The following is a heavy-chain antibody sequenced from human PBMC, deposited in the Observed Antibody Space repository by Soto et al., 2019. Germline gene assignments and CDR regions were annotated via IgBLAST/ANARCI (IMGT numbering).Heavy chain of an antibody. CDR2: ISGRGGST. J-gene: IGHJ2*01. CDR1: GFTFSSYA. D-gene: IGHD4-17*01. Sequence: EVQLLESGGALVQPGGSLGLSCAASGFTFSSYAMSWVRQAPGKGLEWVSGISGRGGSTYYADSVKGRFTTSRDNSKNTLYLQMNSLRAEDTAIYCCAKDFTLTMTTHYWYFDLWGRGTLVTVSS. CDR3: AKDFTLTMTTHYWYFDL. V-gene: IGHV3-23*01.